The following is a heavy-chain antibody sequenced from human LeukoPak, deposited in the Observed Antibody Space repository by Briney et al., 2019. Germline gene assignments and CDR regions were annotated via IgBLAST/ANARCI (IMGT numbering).Heavy chain of an antibody. CDR3: ATDGAYGLTH. D-gene: IGHD3-16*01. CDR1: GVSFSTTW. Sequence: PGESLRLSCAASGVSFSTTWMHWVRQAPGKGLMWVSHVSSDGSRTYADSVKGRFTVSRDNNKDMVYLQMSSLRAEDTAVYYCATDGAYGLTHWGQGTLVTVSS. V-gene: IGHV3-74*01. J-gene: IGHJ4*02. CDR2: VSSDGSRT.